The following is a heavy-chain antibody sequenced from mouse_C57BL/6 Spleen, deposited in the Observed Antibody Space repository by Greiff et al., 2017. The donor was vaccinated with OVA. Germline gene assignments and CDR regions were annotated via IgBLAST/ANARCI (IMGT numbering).Heavy chain of an antibody. CDR1: GYSFTGYY. Sequence: VQLQQSGPELVKPGASVKISCKASGYSFTGYYMNWVKQSPEKSLEWIGEINPSTGGTTYNQKFKAKATLTVDKSSSTAYMQLKSLTSEDSAVYYCARSGTRPRYFDYWGQGTTLTVSS. D-gene: IGHD1-1*02. J-gene: IGHJ2*01. CDR2: INPSTGGT. CDR3: ARSGTRPRYFDY. V-gene: IGHV1-42*01.